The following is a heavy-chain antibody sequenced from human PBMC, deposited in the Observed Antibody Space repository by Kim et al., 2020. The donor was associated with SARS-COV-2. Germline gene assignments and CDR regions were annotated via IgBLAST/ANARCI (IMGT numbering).Heavy chain of an antibody. V-gene: IGHV4-34*01. CDR3: ARGLSSNSSSCPGWFDP. J-gene: IGHJ5*02. D-gene: IGHD6-13*01. Sequence: LKSRVTRSVDTSKNQFSLKLSSVTAADTAVYYCARGLSSNSSSCPGWFDPWGQGTLVTVSS.